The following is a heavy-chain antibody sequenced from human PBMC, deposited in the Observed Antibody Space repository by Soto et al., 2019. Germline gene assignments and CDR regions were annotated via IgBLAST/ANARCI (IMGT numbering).Heavy chain of an antibody. CDR1: GGSISPYY. D-gene: IGHD3-10*01. V-gene: IGHV4-59*08. CDR3: ARLIRDASGSYRLDY. CDR2: IYYSGYT. J-gene: IGHJ4*02. Sequence: QVQLQESGPGRVKPSETLSLTCTASGGSISPYYWSWIRQPPGEGMEWLGYIYYSGYTNYNPSPKSQLTISVDTSKNQFSLRLSSVTAADTAVYFCARLIRDASGSYRLDYWGRGTLVTVSS.